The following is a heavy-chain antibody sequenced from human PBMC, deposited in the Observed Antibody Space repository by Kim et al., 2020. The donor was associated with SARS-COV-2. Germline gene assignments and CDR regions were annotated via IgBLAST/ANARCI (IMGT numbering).Heavy chain of an antibody. V-gene: IGHV3-30-3*01. CDR3: ARVWLAVAGPFDY. CDR2: ISYDGSNK. Sequence: GGSLRLSCAASGFTFSSYAMHWVRQAPGKGLEWVAVISYDGSNKYYADSVKGRFTISRDNSKNTLYLQMNSLRAEDTAVYYCARVWLAVAGPFDYWGQGTLVTVSS. J-gene: IGHJ4*02. CDR1: GFTFSSYA. D-gene: IGHD6-19*01.